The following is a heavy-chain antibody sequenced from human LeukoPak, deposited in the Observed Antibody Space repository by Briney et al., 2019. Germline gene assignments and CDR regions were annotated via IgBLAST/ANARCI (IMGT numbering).Heavy chain of an antibody. CDR2: INHNGNVN. D-gene: IGHD1-26*01. J-gene: IGHJ4*02. CDR1: GFTFSSYW. CDR3: AKDTSSGSYYYYFDY. V-gene: IGHV3-7*03. Sequence: GGSLRLSCAASGFTFSSYWMNWARQAPGKGLEWVASINHNGNVNYYVDSVKGRFTISRDNAKNSLYLQMNSLRAEDTALYYCAKDTSSGSYYYYFDYWGQGTLVTVSS.